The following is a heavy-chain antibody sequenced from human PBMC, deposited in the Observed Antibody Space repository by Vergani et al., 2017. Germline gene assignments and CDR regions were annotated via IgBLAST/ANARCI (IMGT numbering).Heavy chain of an antibody. V-gene: IGHV5-51*01. D-gene: IGHD4-17*01. Sequence: EVQLVESGGGLVQPGGSLRLSCAASGFTVSSNYMSWVRQMPGKGLEWMGIIYPGDSDTRYSPSFQGQVTISSDKSISTAYLQWSSLEASDTAMYYCARQNPTDGEAFDIWGQGKMVIVTS. CDR3: ARQNPTDGEAFDI. CDR2: IYPGDSDT. J-gene: IGHJ3*02. CDR1: GFTVSSNY.